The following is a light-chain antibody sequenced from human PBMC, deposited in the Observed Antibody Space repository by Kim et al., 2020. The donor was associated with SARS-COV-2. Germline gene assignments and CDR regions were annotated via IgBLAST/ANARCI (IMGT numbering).Light chain of an antibody. Sequence: SASIGDRVTITCRASQSIGLWLAWYQQKPGKAPKFLISKASTLESGVPSRVSGSGSGTEFTLTISSLQPDDFATYYCQHYSAFPYTFGQGTKLEIK. CDR3: QHYSAFPYT. J-gene: IGKJ2*01. V-gene: IGKV1-5*03. CDR2: KAS. CDR1: QSIGLW.